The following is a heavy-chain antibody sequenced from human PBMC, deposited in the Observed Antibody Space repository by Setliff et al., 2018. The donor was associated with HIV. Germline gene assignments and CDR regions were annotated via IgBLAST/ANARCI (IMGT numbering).Heavy chain of an antibody. V-gene: IGHV4-59*01. CDR2: IYSSGST. CDR3: ARTPGTICGYDY. J-gene: IGHJ4*02. D-gene: IGHD3-22*01. Sequence: SETLSLTCTVSGASINSYYWSWIRQPPGKGLEWIGYIYSSGSTNYNPSLKSRVTISVDTSKNQFSLKLSSVTAADTAVYYCARTPGTICGYDYWGQGALVTVSS. CDR1: GASINSYY.